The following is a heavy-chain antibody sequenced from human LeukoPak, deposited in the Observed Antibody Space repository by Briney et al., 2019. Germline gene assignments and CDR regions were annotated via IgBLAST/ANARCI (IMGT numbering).Heavy chain of an antibody. D-gene: IGHD3-16*01. CDR3: VKEGEGSVSH. CDR2: IYNTGST. J-gene: IGHJ4*02. CDR1: GYSISNGYH. V-gene: IGHV4-38-2*02. Sequence: SETLSLTCTVSGYSISNGYHWGWIRQSPGKGLEWLGSIYNTGSTYYNPSLKSRATISLDTSKNQFSLKLTSMTASDTAVYYCVKEGEGSVSHWGQGTLVTVSS.